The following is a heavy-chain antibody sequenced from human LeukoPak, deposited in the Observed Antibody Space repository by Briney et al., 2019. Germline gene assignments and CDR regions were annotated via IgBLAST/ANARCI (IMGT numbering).Heavy chain of an antibody. CDR1: GGSVSSGSYY. J-gene: IGHJ4*02. D-gene: IGHD3-22*01. V-gene: IGHV4-61*01. CDR2: IYYSGST. CDR3: ARSEETYYYDSSGYNPPPGGFDY. Sequence: PSETLSLTCTVSGGSVSSGSYYWSWIRQPPGKGLEWIGYIYYSGSTNYNPPLKSRVTISVDTSKNQFSLKLSSVTAADTAVYYCARSEETYYYDSSGYNPPPGGFDYWGQGTLVTVSS.